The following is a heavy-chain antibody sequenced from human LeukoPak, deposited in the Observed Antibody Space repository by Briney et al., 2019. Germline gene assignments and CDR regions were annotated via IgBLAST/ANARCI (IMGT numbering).Heavy chain of an antibody. D-gene: IGHD6-19*01. CDR2: ISSSSSYI. J-gene: IGHJ4*02. CDR3: ARVELSYSSGWYSSY. V-gene: IGHV3-21*01. CDR1: GFTFSSYS. Sequence: GSLRLSCAASGFTFSSYSMNWVRQAPGKGLEWVSSISSSSSYIYYADSVKGRFTISRDNAKNSLYLQTNSLRAEDTAVYYCARVELSYSSGWYSSYWGQGTLVTVSS.